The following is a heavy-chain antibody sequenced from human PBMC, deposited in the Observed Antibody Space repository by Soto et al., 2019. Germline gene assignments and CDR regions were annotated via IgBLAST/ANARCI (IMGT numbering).Heavy chain of an antibody. J-gene: IGHJ3*02. CDR3: AKYSSSSSFRAAFDI. D-gene: IGHD6-6*01. V-gene: IGHV4-34*01. CDR1: GGSFSGYY. Sequence: ASETLSLTCDVYGGSFSGYYWSWIRQPPGKGLEWIGEINHSGSTNYNPSLKSRVTISVDTSKNQFSLKLSSVTAADTAVYYCAKYSSSSSFRAAFDIWGQGTMVTVSS. CDR2: INHSGST.